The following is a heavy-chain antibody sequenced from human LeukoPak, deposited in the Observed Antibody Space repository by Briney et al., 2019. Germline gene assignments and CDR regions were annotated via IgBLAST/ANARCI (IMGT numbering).Heavy chain of an antibody. CDR3: ARGHPGLPSARRLFDLNLRAFDY. Sequence: SETLSLTCAVYGGSFSVYYWSWIRPPPGKGLEWIGELNHSGSTTYNPSPKSRVTISVATSKNQFSLKLSFVTAADTAVYYCARGHPGLPSARRLFDLNLRAFDYWGQGTLVTVSS. J-gene: IGHJ4*02. CDR1: GGSFSVYY. V-gene: IGHV4-34*01. CDR2: LNHSGST. D-gene: IGHD2-15*01.